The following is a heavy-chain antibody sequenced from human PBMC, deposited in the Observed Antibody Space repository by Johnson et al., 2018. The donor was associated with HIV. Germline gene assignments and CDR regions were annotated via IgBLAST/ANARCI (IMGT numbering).Heavy chain of an antibody. CDR2: IRYDGSNK. D-gene: IGHD6-19*01. V-gene: IGHV3-30*02. J-gene: IGHJ3*02. Sequence: QVQLVESGGGVVQPGGSLRLSCGASGFTFSSYGMHWVRQAPGKGLAWVAFIRYDGSNKYYADSVTGRFPISRDNSKNRLYLQMNSLRAEDTAVYYCAKDERAGQWLVLAFDIWGQGTMVTVSS. CDR3: AKDERAGQWLVLAFDI. CDR1: GFTFSSYG.